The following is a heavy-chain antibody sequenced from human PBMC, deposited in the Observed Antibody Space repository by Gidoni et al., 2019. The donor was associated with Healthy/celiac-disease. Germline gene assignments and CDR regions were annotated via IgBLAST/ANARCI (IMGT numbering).Heavy chain of an antibody. CDR2: IKQDGSEK. CDR3: AREGTVVVPAANDY. D-gene: IGHD2-2*01. CDR1: GFTFRSYW. V-gene: IGHV3-7*03. J-gene: IGHJ4*02. Sequence: EVQLVESGGGLVQPGGSLRLSCAASGFTFRSYWMSWVRQAPGKGLEWVANIKQDGSEKYYVDSVKGRFTISRDNAKNSLYLQMNSLRAEDTAVYYCAREGTVVVPAANDYWGQGTLVTVSS.